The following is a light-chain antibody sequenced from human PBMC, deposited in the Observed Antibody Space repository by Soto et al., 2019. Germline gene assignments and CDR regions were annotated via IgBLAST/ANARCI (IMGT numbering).Light chain of an antibody. J-gene: IGLJ1*01. Sequence: QSALTQPPSASGSPGQSVTISCTGTSSDVGGYKYVSWYQQHPGKAPKLMMFEVNKRPSGVPDRFSGSKSGTTASLTVSGLQAEDEADYYCSSYAGINNLGVFGTGTKLTVL. CDR2: EVN. V-gene: IGLV2-8*01. CDR1: SSDVGGYKY. CDR3: SSYAGINNLGV.